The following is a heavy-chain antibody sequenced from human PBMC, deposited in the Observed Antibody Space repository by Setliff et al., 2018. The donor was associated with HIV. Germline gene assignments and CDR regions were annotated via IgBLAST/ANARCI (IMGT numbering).Heavy chain of an antibody. Sequence: ASVKVSCKSSGGIFSTSSINWVRQAPGQGLEWMGGFNPIFTTPDYAQKFQDRVTMTADESTSTAYMELRGLTSEDTAVYFCARGVRVTVVQRGSSFDYWGQGTLVNVSS. CDR2: FNPIFTTP. CDR1: GGIFSTSS. V-gene: IGHV1-69*13. D-gene: IGHD2-21*02. CDR3: ARGVRVTVVQRGSSFDY. J-gene: IGHJ4*02.